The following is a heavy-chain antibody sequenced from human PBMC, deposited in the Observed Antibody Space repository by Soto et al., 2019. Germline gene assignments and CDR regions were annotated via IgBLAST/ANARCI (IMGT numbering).Heavy chain of an antibody. CDR3: ARQGYGSGSNLYGMDL. Sequence: SETLSLTCTVSGGSISSSSYYWGWIRQPPGKGLEWIGSIYYSGSTYYNPSLKSRVTISVDTSKNQFSLKLSSVTAADTAVYYCARQGYGSGSNLYGMDLWGQGTTVTVSS. CDR1: GGSISSSSYY. J-gene: IGHJ6*02. D-gene: IGHD3-10*01. CDR2: IYYSGST. V-gene: IGHV4-39*01.